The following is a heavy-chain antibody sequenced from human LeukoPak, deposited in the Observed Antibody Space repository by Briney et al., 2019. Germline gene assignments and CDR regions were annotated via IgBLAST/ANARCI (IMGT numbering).Heavy chain of an antibody. J-gene: IGHJ1*01. CDR2: INPNSGGT. Sequence: GASVKVSCKASGYTFTGSYMHWVRRAPGQGLEWMGWINPNSGGTNYAQKFQGRVTMTRDTSISTAYMELSRLRSDDTAVYYCARDSYYDSSGYYSSEYFQHWGQGTLVTVSS. V-gene: IGHV1-2*02. CDR1: GYTFTGSY. D-gene: IGHD3-22*01. CDR3: ARDSYYDSSGYYSSEYFQH.